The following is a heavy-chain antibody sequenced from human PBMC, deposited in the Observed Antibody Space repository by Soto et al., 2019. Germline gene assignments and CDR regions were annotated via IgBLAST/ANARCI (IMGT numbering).Heavy chain of an antibody. Sequence: GESLKISCAASGFTVSSNYMSWVRQAPGKGLEWVSVIYSGGSTYYADSVKGRFTISRHNSKNTLYLQMNSLRAEDTAVYYCARSLVVPAANWFDPWGQGTLVTVSS. J-gene: IGHJ5*02. CDR2: IYSGGST. D-gene: IGHD2-2*01. CDR1: GFTVSSNY. CDR3: ARSLVVPAANWFDP. V-gene: IGHV3-53*04.